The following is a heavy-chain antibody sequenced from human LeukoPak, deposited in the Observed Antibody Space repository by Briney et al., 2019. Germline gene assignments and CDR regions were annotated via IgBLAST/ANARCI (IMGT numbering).Heavy chain of an antibody. CDR3: ARVGFRGWYYFDY. J-gene: IGHJ4*02. Sequence: PSQTLSLTCAISGDSVSSNSAAWNWIRQSPSRGLEWLGRTHYRSKWYIDYAGSVRSRITINPDTSKNQFSLQLNSVTPEDTAVYYCARVGFRGWYYFDYWGQGTLVTVSS. D-gene: IGHD6-19*01. V-gene: IGHV6-1*01. CDR2: THYRSKWYI. CDR1: GDSVSSNSAA.